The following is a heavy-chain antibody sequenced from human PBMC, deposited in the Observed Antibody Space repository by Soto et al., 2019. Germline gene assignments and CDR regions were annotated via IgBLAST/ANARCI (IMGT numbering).Heavy chain of an antibody. J-gene: IGHJ4*02. CDR3: ARWGTTGGLDV. CDR2: TSYDGSNN. Sequence: QVQLVESGGGVVQPGTSLRLSCVGSGFTFRSYVIHWVRQAPGKGLEWVALTSYDGSNNFYGDSVKGRFTISRHNSRNTVEQQMDSLTFEDTALYYCARWGTTGGLDVWGQGTLVSVSS. V-gene: IGHV3-33*05. D-gene: IGHD3-16*01. CDR1: GFTFRSYV.